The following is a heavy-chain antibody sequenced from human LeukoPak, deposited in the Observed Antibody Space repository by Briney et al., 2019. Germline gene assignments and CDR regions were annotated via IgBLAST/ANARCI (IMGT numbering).Heavy chain of an antibody. Sequence: PSETLSPTCTVSGGSISSYYWSWIRQPPGKGLEWIGYIYYSGSTNHNPSLKSRVTISVDTSKNQFSRKLSSVPAADTAVYYCARSGGYSSGWYDYWGRGTLVTVSS. J-gene: IGHJ4*02. CDR1: GGSISSYY. V-gene: IGHV4-59*01. D-gene: IGHD6-19*01. CDR3: ARSGGYSSGWYDY. CDR2: IYYSGST.